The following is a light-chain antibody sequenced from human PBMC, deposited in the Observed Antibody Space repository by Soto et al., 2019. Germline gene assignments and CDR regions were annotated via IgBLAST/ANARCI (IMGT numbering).Light chain of an antibody. J-gene: IGKJ1*01. CDR1: QSVNSNY. Sequence: EIVLTQSPGTVSLSPGERATLSCRASQSVNSNYLAWYQQKPGQAPRLLIYDTSSRATGIPHRFSGSGSGTDFTLTVSRLEPEDFAVYYCQQYGSSPRTFGQGTKVEIK. CDR3: QQYGSSPRT. CDR2: DTS. V-gene: IGKV3-20*01.